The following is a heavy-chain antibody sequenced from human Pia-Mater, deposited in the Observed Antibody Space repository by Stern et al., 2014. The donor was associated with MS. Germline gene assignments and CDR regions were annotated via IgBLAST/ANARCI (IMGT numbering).Heavy chain of an antibody. CDR2: ISSGGSYI. V-gene: IGHV3-21*01. D-gene: IGHD4-23*01. Sequence: QLVQSGGGLVKPGGSLRLSCAASGFTFSSYSMNWVRQAPGKGLEWVASISSGGSYIYYADSLKGRFTISRDNAKNSLYLQMNSLRAEDTAVYYCARGRGGNYRYYFDYWGQGTLVTVSS. CDR1: GFTFSSYS. CDR3: ARGRGGNYRYYFDY. J-gene: IGHJ4*02.